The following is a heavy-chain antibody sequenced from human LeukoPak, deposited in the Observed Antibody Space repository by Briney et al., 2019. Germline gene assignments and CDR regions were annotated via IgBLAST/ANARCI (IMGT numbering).Heavy chain of an antibody. J-gene: IGHJ6*02. CDR3: ARTPLESPPYYYYGMDV. CDR1: GGTFSSYA. CDR2: IIPIFGTA. V-gene: IGHV1-69*01. Sequence: SVKVSCKASGGTFSSYAISWVRQAPGQGLEWMGGIIPIFGTANYAQKFQGRVAITADESTSTAYMELSSLRSEDTAVYYCARTPLESPPYYYYGMDVWGQGTTVTVSS.